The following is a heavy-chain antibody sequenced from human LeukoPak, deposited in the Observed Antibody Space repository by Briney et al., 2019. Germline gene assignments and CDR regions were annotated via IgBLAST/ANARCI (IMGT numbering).Heavy chain of an antibody. V-gene: IGHV4-59*01. J-gene: IGHJ4*02. CDR1: GGSISSYY. CDR2: IYYSGST. CDR3: ARDRAVPTNFDY. Sequence: PSETLSFTCTVSGGSISSYYWSWIRQPPGKGLEWIGYIYYSGSTNYNPFLKSRVTISVDTSKNQFSLKLSSVSAADTAVYYCARDRAVPTNFDYWSQGGLLTVFS. D-gene: IGHD4-17*01.